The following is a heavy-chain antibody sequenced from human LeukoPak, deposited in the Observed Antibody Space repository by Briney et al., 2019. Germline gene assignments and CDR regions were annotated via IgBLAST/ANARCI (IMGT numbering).Heavy chain of an antibody. D-gene: IGHD2/OR15-2a*01. J-gene: IGHJ4*02. V-gene: IGHV3-7*01. Sequence: GSLRLSCAASGFTFRSYWMSWVRQAPGKGLEWLGHINQEASRTDHADSVKGRFTISRDNARNLLYLHMSSLRAEDTAVYYCAKYLSRAFDSWGQGILVSVSS. CDR3: AKYLSRAFDS. CDR1: GFTFRSYW. CDR2: INQEASRT.